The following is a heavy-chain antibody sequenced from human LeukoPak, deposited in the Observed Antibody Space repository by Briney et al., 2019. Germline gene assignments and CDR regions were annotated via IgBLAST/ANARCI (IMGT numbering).Heavy chain of an antibody. J-gene: IGHJ6*03. CDR2: MNPNSGNT. D-gene: IGHD3-3*01. V-gene: IGHV1-8*01. Sequence: ASVTVSCKASGYTFTSYDINWVRQATGQGLEWMGWMNPNSGNTGYAQKFQGRVTMTRNTSISTAYMELSSLRSEDTAVYYCARVLKRLNYDFWSGYYRGEYYYYMDVWGKGTTVTVSS. CDR1: GYTFTSYD. CDR3: ARVLKRLNYDFWSGYYRGEYYYYMDV.